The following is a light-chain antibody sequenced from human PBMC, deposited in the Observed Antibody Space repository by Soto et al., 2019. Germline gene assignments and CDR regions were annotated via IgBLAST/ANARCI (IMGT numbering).Light chain of an antibody. CDR2: AAS. V-gene: IGKV1-39*01. CDR3: QQTYSTPRT. J-gene: IGKJ1*01. CDR1: QSISSY. Sequence: DIPMTQSPSSLSASVGDRVTITCRASQSISSYLNWDQQKPGKALNLLIYAASSLQSGVSSRFSGSVSGTDFTLTISSLQPEDCGIYYCQQTYSTPRTFGQGTKVEIK.